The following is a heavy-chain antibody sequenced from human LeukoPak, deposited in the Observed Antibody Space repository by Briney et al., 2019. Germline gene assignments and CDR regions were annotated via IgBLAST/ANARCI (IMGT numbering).Heavy chain of an antibody. D-gene: IGHD3-10*01. J-gene: IGHJ4*02. CDR1: GFTFSSYW. Sequence: GGSLRLSCAASGFTFSSYWMSWVRQAPGKGLEWVANIKQDGSEKYYVDSVKGRFTISRDNAKNSLYLQMNSLRAKDTAVYYYARPTGTGIFDYWGQGTLVTVSS. V-gene: IGHV3-7*01. CDR3: ARPTGTGIFDY. CDR2: IKQDGSEK.